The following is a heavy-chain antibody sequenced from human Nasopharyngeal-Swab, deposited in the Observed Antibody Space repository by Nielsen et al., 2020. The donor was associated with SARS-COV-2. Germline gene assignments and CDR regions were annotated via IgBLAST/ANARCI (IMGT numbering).Heavy chain of an antibody. Sequence: YWAAACFTFRSYSMNWVRQAPGKGLEWVSYISSSSSTIYYADSVKGRFTISRDNAKNSLYLQMNSLRDEDTAVYYCARDGLTYYDILTGYSWFDPWGQGTLVTVSS. D-gene: IGHD3-9*01. J-gene: IGHJ5*02. CDR3: ARDGLTYYDILTGYSWFDP. CDR1: CFTFRSYS. V-gene: IGHV3-48*02. CDR2: ISSSSSTI.